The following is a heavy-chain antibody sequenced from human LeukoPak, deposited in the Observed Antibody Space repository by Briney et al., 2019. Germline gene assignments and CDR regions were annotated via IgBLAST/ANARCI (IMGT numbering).Heavy chain of an antibody. D-gene: IGHD3-9*01. Sequence: KASETLSLTCTVSGGSISSSSYYWGWIRQPLGKGLEWIGSIYYSGSTYYNPSLKSRVTISVDTSKNQFSLKLSSVTAADTAVYYCASSTPDILTGYYDYWGQGTLVTVSS. J-gene: IGHJ4*02. CDR2: IYYSGST. CDR3: ASSTPDILTGYYDY. V-gene: IGHV4-39*01. CDR1: GGSISSSSYY.